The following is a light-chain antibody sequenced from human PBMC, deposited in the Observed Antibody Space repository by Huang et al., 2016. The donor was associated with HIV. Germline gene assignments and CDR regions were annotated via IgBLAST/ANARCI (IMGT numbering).Light chain of an antibody. J-gene: IGKJ2*01. Sequence: AIRIIQSPSSLSASTGDRVTITCRASQDIGSYLAWYQQKPGKAPKLLIYTVSTLQSGVPSRFNGSGSRTDFTLTIGCLQSEDFATYYCQQYYNYPYTFGQGTKLEIK. CDR3: QQYYNYPYT. CDR1: QDIGSY. V-gene: IGKV1-8*01. CDR2: TVS.